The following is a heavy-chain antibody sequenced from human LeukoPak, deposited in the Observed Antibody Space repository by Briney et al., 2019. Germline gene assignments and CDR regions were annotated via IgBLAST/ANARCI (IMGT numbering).Heavy chain of an antibody. V-gene: IGHV3-23*01. D-gene: IGHD3-22*01. Sequence: PGXXLRLSCAASGFTFRSYAMSWVRQATGKGLEWVSAISGSGGSTYYADSVKGGFTISRDNSKNTLYLQMNSLRAEDTAVYYCAKGNYYESSGYPYYFDYWGQGTLVTVSS. CDR1: GFTFRSYA. CDR2: ISGSGGST. CDR3: AKGNYYESSGYPYYFDY. J-gene: IGHJ4*02.